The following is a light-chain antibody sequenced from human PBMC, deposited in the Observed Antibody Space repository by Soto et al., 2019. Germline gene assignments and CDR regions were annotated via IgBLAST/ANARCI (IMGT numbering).Light chain of an antibody. J-gene: IGKJ1*01. Sequence: DIQMTQSPSTLSASVGDRVTITCRASQSISSWLAWYQQKPGKAPKLLIYKASSLESGVPSRFSGSGSGTEFTLTISSLQPDDVETYYCQQYNSFPTFGQGTKVEIK. CDR1: QSISSW. V-gene: IGKV1-5*03. CDR3: QQYNSFPT. CDR2: KAS.